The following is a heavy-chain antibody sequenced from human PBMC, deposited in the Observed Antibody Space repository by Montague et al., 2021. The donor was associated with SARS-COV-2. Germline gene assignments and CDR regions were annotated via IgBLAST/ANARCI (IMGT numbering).Heavy chain of an antibody. CDR3: ARMTTVTYPYYYYYGTDV. D-gene: IGHD4-17*01. Sequence: PALVKPTQTLTLTCTFSGSSLSTSGMCVSWIRQPPGKALEWLALIDWDDDKYYSTSLKTRLTISKDTSKNQVVLTMTNMDPVDTATYYCARMTTVTYPYYYYYGTDVWGQGTTVTVSS. V-gene: IGHV2-70*01. CDR1: GSSLSTSGMC. CDR2: IDWDDDK. J-gene: IGHJ6*02.